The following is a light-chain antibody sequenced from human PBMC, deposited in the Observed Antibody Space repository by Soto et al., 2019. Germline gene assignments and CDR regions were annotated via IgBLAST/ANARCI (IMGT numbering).Light chain of an antibody. V-gene: IGKV3-15*01. CDR3: QQYNTWPLT. J-gene: IGKJ3*01. Sequence: ETVMTQSPAPLSVSPGERPTLSCRASQSVSSNLAWYQQKPGQAPRLLIYDASTRATGIPARFSGSGSGTEFTLTISSLQSEDFAVYYCQQYNTWPLTFGPGTKVDIK. CDR1: QSVSSN. CDR2: DAS.